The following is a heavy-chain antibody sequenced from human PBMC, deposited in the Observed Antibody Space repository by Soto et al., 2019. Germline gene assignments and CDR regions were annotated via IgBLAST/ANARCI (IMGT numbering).Heavy chain of an antibody. V-gene: IGHV1-58*01. CDR3: AKERQWLVPFDY. J-gene: IGHJ4*02. CDR1: GLTFSTSA. D-gene: IGHD6-19*01. CDR2: IVVGSGNT. Sequence: SVKVACKASGLTFSTSAVQWVRQARGQRLEWIGWIVVGSGNTNYAQKFQERVTITRDMSTSTAYMELNSLRAEDTAVYYCAKERQWLVPFDYWGQRTLVTVSS.